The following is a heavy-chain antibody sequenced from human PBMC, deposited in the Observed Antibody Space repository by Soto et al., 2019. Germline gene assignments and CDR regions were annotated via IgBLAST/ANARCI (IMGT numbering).Heavy chain of an antibody. J-gene: IGHJ5*02. CDR3: ARGGNIMVGFVHP. V-gene: IGHV1-69*02. CDR1: GGTFSSYT. Sequence: QVQLVQSGAEVKKPGSSVKVSCKASGGTFSSYTISWVRQAPGQGLEWMGRIIPILGIANYAQKFQGRVTITADKSTSTADRELRSLRSEDTAVEYCARGGNIMVGFVHPRRLGTVVPVSS. CDR2: IIPILGIA. D-gene: IGHD2-8*01.